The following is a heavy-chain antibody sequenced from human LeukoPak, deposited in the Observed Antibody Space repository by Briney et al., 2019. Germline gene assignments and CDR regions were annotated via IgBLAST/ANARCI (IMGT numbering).Heavy chain of an antibody. CDR2: FYSSGST. J-gene: IGHJ4*02. D-gene: IGHD3-10*01. CDR1: GGSISSGSYS. CDR3: ARDHGGAGSYYFDY. V-gene: IGHV4-61*02. Sequence: PSQTLSLTCTVSGGSISSGSYSWSWIRQPAGKGLEWIGRFYSSGSTNYNPSLKSRVTISVDTSKNQFSLKLSSVTAADTAVYYCARDHGGAGSYYFDYWGQGTLVTVSS.